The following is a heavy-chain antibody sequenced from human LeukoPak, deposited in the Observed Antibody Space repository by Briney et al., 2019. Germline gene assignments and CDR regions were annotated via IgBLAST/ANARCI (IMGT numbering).Heavy chain of an antibody. D-gene: IGHD2-2*01. CDR2: ISAYNGNT. V-gene: IGHV1-18*01. J-gene: IGHJ4*02. Sequence: ASVKVSCKASGFTFTSYGISWVRQAPGQGLEWLGWISAYNGNTEYAQNFQGRVTMTTDTSTSTAHMELRSLKSDDTAVYYCARVEAYCTRTSCHDYWGLGTLVTVSS. CDR1: GFTFTSYG. CDR3: ARVEAYCTRTSCHDY.